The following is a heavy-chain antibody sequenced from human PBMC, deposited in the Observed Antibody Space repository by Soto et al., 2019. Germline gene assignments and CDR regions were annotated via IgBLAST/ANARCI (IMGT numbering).Heavy chain of an antibody. D-gene: IGHD3-3*01. Sequence: AVKVSCKXSGGTFSSYAISWVRQAPGQGLEWMGGIIPIFGTANYAQKFQGRVTITADESTSTAYMELSSLRSEDTAVYYCARTPYYDFWSQNNWFDPWGQGTLVTVSS. CDR1: GGTFSSYA. V-gene: IGHV1-69*13. CDR2: IIPIFGTA. CDR3: ARTPYYDFWSQNNWFDP. J-gene: IGHJ5*02.